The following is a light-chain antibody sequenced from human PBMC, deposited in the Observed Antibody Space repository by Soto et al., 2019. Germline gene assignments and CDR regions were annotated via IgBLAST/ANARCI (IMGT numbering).Light chain of an antibody. Sequence: QSELTQPPSVSAAAGQKVTISCSGSSSNIGDNYVSWYRQVPGTPPKLLIYDNDQRSSGTPDRFSAHKSGTSATLGISGLQTGDEADYYCGTWDSSLSVAVFGGGTQLTVL. CDR2: DND. J-gene: IGLJ7*01. CDR1: SSNIGDNY. V-gene: IGLV1-51*01. CDR3: GTWDSSLSVAV.